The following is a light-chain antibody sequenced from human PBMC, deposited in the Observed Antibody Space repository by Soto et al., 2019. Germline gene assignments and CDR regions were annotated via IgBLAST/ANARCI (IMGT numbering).Light chain of an antibody. CDR2: YTS. V-gene: IGKV3-11*01. J-gene: IGKJ4*01. Sequence: EMVLTQSPATLSSPPAETATLSCSASQYVGTRLAWYQHKPGQAPRLLIYYTSNRATGIPARFSGSGSGTDFTLTISSLEPEDFAVYYCQQHSSWPLNFGGGTKVDIK. CDR3: QQHSSWPLN. CDR1: QYVGTR.